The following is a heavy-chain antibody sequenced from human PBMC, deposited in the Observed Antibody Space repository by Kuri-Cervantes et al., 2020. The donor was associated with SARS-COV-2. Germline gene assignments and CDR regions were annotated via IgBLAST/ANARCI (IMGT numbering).Heavy chain of an antibody. J-gene: IGHJ5*02. CDR1: GGTFSSYA. D-gene: IGHD5-18*01. CDR2: IIPIFGTA. CDR3: ARDRRGYRYGFALHWFDP. Sequence: SVKVSCKASGGTFSSYAISWVRQAPGQGLEWMGAIIPIFGTANYAQKFQGRVTLTADKSTSTAYMELSRLSSENTAGYYCARDRRGYRYGFALHWFDPWGPGTLVTVSS. V-gene: IGHV1-69*06.